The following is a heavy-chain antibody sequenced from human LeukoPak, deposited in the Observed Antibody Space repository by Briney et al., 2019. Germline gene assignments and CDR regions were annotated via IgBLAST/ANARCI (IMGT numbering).Heavy chain of an antibody. CDR3: AKDIRSRGFYYFDY. Sequence: GRSLRLSCAASGFTFDDYAMHWVRQPPGKGLEWVSGISWNSGSLGYADSVKGRFTISRDNARNSLYLQMNSLRAEDTALYYCAKDIRSRGFYYFDYWGQGTLVTVSS. V-gene: IGHV3-9*01. J-gene: IGHJ4*02. D-gene: IGHD1-26*01. CDR1: GFTFDDYA. CDR2: ISWNSGSL.